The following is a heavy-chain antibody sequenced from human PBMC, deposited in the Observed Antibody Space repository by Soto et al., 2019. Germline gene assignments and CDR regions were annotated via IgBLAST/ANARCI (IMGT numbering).Heavy chain of an antibody. CDR1: GDSVSGNSAA. Sequence: PSQTLSLTCAISGDSVSGNSAAWNWIRQSPSRGLEWLGRTYYRSKWYNDYAVSVKSRITINPDTSKNQFSLQLNSVTPEDTAVYYCARDGRMSVPNNLRFDNWAQGTLVTVSS. D-gene: IGHD4-4*01. J-gene: IGHJ4*02. CDR3: ARDGRMSVPNNLRFDN. V-gene: IGHV6-1*01. CDR2: TYYRSKWYN.